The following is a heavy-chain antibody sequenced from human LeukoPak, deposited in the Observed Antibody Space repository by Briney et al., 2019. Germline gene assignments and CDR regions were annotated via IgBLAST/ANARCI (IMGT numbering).Heavy chain of an antibody. Sequence: GASVKVSCKASGYTFTGYYMHWVRQAPGQGLEWMGWINPNSGGTNYAQKFRGRVTMTRDTSISTAYMELSRLRSDDTAVYYCARVDYYDSSGPRYYFDYWGQGTLVTVSS. V-gene: IGHV1-2*02. CDR1: GYTFTGYY. CDR2: INPNSGGT. D-gene: IGHD3-22*01. CDR3: ARVDYYDSSGPRYYFDY. J-gene: IGHJ4*02.